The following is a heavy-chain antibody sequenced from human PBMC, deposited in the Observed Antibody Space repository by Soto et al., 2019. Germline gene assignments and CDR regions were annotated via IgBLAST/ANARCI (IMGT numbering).Heavy chain of an antibody. Sequence: EVQLVESGGGLIYPGGSLRLSCAASGLTVSDAWMNGVRQAPGKGLEWVGRIKTNTEGGTTDYAAAVKGRFIVSRDDSKNTLYLQMNSLKIEDTAVYYCTTGSVEGVWGQGTTVIVSS. J-gene: IGHJ6*02. D-gene: IGHD2-15*01. CDR1: GLTVSDAW. CDR2: IKTNTEGGTT. CDR3: TTGSVEGV. V-gene: IGHV3-15*07.